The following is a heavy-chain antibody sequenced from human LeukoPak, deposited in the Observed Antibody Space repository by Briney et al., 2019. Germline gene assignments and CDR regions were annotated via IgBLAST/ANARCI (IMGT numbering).Heavy chain of an antibody. CDR2: IYYSGST. Sequence: SETLSLTCTVSGGSISSYYWSWIRQPPGKGLEWIGYIYYSGSTNYNPSLKSRVTISVDTSKNQFSLKLSSVTAADTAVYYCARNYYDSSGYKSFDYWGQGTLITVSS. V-gene: IGHV4-59*01. D-gene: IGHD3-22*01. J-gene: IGHJ4*02. CDR1: GGSISSYY. CDR3: ARNYYDSSGYKSFDY.